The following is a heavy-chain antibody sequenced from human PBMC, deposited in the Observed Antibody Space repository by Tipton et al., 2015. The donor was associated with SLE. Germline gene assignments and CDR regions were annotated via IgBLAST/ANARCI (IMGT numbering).Heavy chain of an antibody. V-gene: IGHV4-38-2*01. Sequence: TLSLTCVVSGYPITRGYYWGWIRQPPGKGLEWIGSVYYRGHTYSNPSLKSRVTISVDTPKNQVSLTLTSVTAADTAVYYCATSMIVAYFHNWGQGALVTVSS. CDR3: ATSMIVAYFHN. CDR1: GYPITRGYY. J-gene: IGHJ1*01. D-gene: IGHD3-22*01. CDR2: VYYRGHT.